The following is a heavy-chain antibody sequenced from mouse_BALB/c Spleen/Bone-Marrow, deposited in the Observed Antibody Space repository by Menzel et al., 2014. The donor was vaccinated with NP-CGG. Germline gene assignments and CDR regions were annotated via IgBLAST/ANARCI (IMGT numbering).Heavy chain of an antibody. J-gene: IGHJ1*01. Sequence: EVKLMESGGGLVQPGGSLRLSCATSGSTFTDYYMSWVRQPPGKALEWLGFIRNKANGYTTEYSASVKGRFTIPRDNSQSILYLQMNTLRAEDSATYYCAREIINDYHWYFDVWGAGTTVTVSS. D-gene: IGHD2-4*01. CDR2: IRNKANGYTT. CDR3: AREIINDYHWYFDV. CDR1: GSTFTDYY. V-gene: IGHV7-3*02.